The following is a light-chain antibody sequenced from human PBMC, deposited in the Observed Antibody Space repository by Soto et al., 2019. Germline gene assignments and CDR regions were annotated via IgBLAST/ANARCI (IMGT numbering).Light chain of an antibody. CDR3: QQYNTSLT. J-gene: IGKJ4*01. Sequence: DIQMTESPSTLSASVGERVIINCRASQSISSWLAWYQQKPGKAPKLLIYDASSLQSGVQSRFSGSGSGTEFTLTISSLQPDDSATYYCQQYNTSLTFGGGTKVDIK. CDR1: QSISSW. CDR2: DAS. V-gene: IGKV1-5*01.